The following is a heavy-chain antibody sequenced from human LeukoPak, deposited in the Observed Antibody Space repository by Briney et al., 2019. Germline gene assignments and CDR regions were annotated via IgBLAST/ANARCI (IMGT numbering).Heavy chain of an antibody. CDR1: GYTLTSYY. V-gene: IGHV1-46*01. CDR2: INPTVCDT. D-gene: IGHD6-13*01. J-gene: IGHJ3*02. CDR3: ARYGFSSSWQGGWHAFDI. Sequence: ASVTVSFKASGYTLTSYYMHWVRQAPGQGLEWVGIINPTVCDTMYAQKFQGRVTMTRDMSTSTVYMELSSLRSDDTAVYYCARYGFSSSWQGGWHAFDIWGQGTMVTVSS.